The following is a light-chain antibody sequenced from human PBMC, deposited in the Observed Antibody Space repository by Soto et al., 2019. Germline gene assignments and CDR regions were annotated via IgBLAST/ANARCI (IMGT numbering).Light chain of an antibody. CDR2: EGT. V-gene: IGLV2-23*01. CDR1: HSDVGSYNL. Sequence: QSALTQPASVSGSPGQSITISCTGTHSDVGSYNLVSWYQQHPGKAPKLMIYEGTKRPSGVSDRFSGSKSGNTAALTISGLEAEDEADSYCCSYAGSFSVVFGGGTKLTVL. J-gene: IGLJ2*01. CDR3: CSYAGSFSVV.